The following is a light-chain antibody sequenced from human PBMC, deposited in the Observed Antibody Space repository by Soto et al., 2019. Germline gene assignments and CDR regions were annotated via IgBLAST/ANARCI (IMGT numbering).Light chain of an antibody. J-gene: IGKJ1*01. V-gene: IGKV1-5*03. Sequence: DIQMTQSPSTLSGSVEDRVTITSRARQTFSCWLAWYQQKPGKAPKLLSYKASTLNSGETSRFSGSRSGTEFTMTISCRQPDDFETYNCQQYTRYSKAFGQGTKV. CDR3: QQYTRYSKA. CDR1: QTFSCW. CDR2: KAS.